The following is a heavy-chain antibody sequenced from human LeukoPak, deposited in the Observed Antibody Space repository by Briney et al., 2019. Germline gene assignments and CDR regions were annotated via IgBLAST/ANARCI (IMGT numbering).Heavy chain of an antibody. Sequence: SVKVSCRASGGTFSSYAISWVRQAPGQGLEWMGGIIPIFGTANYTQKFQGRVTITTDESTSTAYMELSSLRSEDTAVYYCARGECSGGSCYSNYYYYMDVWGKGTTVTVSS. D-gene: IGHD2-15*01. V-gene: IGHV1-69*05. J-gene: IGHJ6*03. CDR1: GGTFSSYA. CDR3: ARGECSGGSCYSNYYYYMDV. CDR2: IIPIFGTA.